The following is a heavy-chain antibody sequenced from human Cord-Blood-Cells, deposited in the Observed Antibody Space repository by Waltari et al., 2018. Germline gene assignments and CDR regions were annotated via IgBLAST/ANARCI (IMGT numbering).Heavy chain of an antibody. CDR3: ARGGDFDY. CDR1: GFTFSSSW. CDR2: REQDGSEK. J-gene: IGHJ4*02. V-gene: IGHV3-7*01. Sequence: EVQQVESGGCLVQPWGSLRLSCASPGFTFSSSWMSWVRQAPGKGLEWVANREQDGSEKYYVDSVKGRFTISRDNAKNSLYLQMNSLRAEDTAVYYCARGGDFDYWGQGTLVTVSS.